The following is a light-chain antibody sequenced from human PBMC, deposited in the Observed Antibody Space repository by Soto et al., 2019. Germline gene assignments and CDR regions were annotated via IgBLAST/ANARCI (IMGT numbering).Light chain of an antibody. CDR1: RSLLHSNGYNY. J-gene: IGKJ3*01. CDR2: LGS. CDR3: MQALPPFRLT. V-gene: IGKV2-28*01. Sequence: DIVMTQSPLSLPVTPGEPASISCRSSRSLLHSNGYNYLDWYLQKPGQSPQLLIYLGSNRASGVPDRFSGSGSGTDFTLKISRVEAEDVRVYYCMQALPPFRLTFGPGTKVDIK.